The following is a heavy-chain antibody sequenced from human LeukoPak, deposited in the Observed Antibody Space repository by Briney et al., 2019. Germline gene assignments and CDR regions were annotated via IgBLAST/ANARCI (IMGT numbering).Heavy chain of an antibody. Sequence: ASVRVSCKASGYTFTINHIHWVRQAPGQGLEWMGVINPSGDSTTYAQNFQGRVTMTRDTSTSTVYMELRSLRSEDTAIYYCAKLATSDTGETYWGQGTLVTVSS. CDR1: GYTFTINH. V-gene: IGHV1-46*01. J-gene: IGHJ4*02. D-gene: IGHD3-16*01. CDR2: INPSGDST. CDR3: AKLATSDTGETY.